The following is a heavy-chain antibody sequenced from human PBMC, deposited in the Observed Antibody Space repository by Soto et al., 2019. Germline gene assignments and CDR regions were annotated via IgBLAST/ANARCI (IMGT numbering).Heavy chain of an antibody. CDR3: AKDQYSGHGSFDY. CDR2: ISSNSDRI. Sequence: EVQLVESGGGLVQPGRSLRLSCAASGFKFDGYAMSWVRQAPGKGLEWVSGISSNSDRIGYADSVKGRFTISRDNAKNALYLQMDSLRPEDTALYYCAKDQYSGHGSFDYWGQGTLVTVSS. D-gene: IGHD5-12*01. V-gene: IGHV3-9*01. J-gene: IGHJ4*02. CDR1: GFKFDGYA.